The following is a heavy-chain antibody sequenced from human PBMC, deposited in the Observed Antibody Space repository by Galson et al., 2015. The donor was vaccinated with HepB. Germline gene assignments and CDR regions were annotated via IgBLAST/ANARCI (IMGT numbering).Heavy chain of an antibody. Sequence: SLRLSCAASGFTFSSYSINWVRQAPGKGLEWVSSISSSSSYIYYADSVKGRFTISRDNAKNSLYLQMNSLRAEDTAVYYCAGLGHSSGWYDPLRGYWGRGTLVTVSS. CDR3: AGLGHSSGWYDPLRGY. J-gene: IGHJ4*02. CDR1: GFTFSSYS. D-gene: IGHD6-19*01. CDR2: ISSSSSYI. V-gene: IGHV3-21*01.